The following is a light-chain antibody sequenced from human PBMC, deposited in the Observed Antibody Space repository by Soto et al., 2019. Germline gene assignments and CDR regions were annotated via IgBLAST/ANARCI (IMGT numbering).Light chain of an antibody. CDR1: QRVSSN. V-gene: IGKV3-15*01. Sequence: VMTQSPATLSVSPGERATLSCRASQRVSSNLAWYQQKPGQAPTLLIYGASTRATGIPARFSGSGSETEFTLTISSLQSEDFAFYYCQQYNNWPLTFGQGTKVDIK. J-gene: IGKJ1*01. CDR2: GAS. CDR3: QQYNNWPLT.